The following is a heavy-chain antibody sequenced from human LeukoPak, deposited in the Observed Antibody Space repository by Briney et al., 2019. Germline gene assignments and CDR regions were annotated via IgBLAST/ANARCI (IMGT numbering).Heavy chain of an antibody. CDR2: IIPIFGTA. D-gene: IGHD6-19*01. CDR1: GGTFSSYA. Sequence: GASVKVSCKASGGTFSSYAISWVRQAPGQGLEWMGGIIPIFGTANYAQKFQGRVTITADESTSTAYMELSSLRSEDTAVYYCAGEDGWPLNAFDIWGQGTMVTVTS. CDR3: AGEDGWPLNAFDI. V-gene: IGHV1-69*13. J-gene: IGHJ3*02.